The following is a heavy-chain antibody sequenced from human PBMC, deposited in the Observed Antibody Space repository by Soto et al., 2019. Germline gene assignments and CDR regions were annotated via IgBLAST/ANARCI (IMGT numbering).Heavy chain of an antibody. V-gene: IGHV1-24*01. CDR1: GYTLTELS. Sequence: VASVKVSCKVSGYTLTELSMHWVRQAPGKGLEWMGGFDPEDGETIYAQKFQGRVTMTEDTSTDTAYMELSSLRSEDTAVYYCATDRFSRHYGSGSYPLDYWGQGTLVTVSS. D-gene: IGHD3-10*01. CDR3: ATDRFSRHYGSGSYPLDY. J-gene: IGHJ4*02. CDR2: FDPEDGET.